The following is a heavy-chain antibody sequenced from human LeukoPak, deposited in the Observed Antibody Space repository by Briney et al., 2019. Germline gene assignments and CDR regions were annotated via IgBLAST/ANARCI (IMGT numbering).Heavy chain of an antibody. Sequence: GGSLRLSCAASGFTFSSYGMHWVRQAPGKGLEWVTVISNDGSDKFYVDSVKGRFTISRDNSRNTLYLQMNSLRVEDTAIYYCAKGGPQFFDYWGQGTLVTVSS. CDR2: ISNDGSDK. CDR3: AKGGPQFFDY. CDR1: GFTFSSYG. J-gene: IGHJ4*02. V-gene: IGHV3-33*06. D-gene: IGHD5-24*01.